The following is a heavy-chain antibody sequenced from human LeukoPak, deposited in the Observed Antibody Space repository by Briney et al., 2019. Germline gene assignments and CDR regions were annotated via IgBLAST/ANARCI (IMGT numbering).Heavy chain of an antibody. CDR2: IIPIFGTA. V-gene: IGHV1-69*05. CDR1: GGTFSSYA. CDR3: ARGRTPYCGGDCYSYYYYMDV. J-gene: IGHJ6*03. Sequence: ASVKVSCKASGGTFSSYAISWVRQAPGQGLEWMGRIIPIFGTANYAQKFQGRVTITTDESTSTAYMELSSLRSEDTAVYYCARGRTPYCGGDCYSYYYYMDVWGKGTTVTVSS. D-gene: IGHD2-21*01.